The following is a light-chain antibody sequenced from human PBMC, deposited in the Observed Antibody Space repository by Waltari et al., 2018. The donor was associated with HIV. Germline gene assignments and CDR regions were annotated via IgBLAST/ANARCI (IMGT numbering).Light chain of an antibody. J-gene: IGKJ4*01. Sequence: EIVMTQSPATLSVSPGERATLSCRASQSFGSNLAWYQQKPGQGTRLLIYSASTRATGIPARFSGSGSGTEFTLTISSLQSEDFAVYYCQQYNNWPLTFGGGTKVEIK. CDR3: QQYNNWPLT. CDR1: QSFGSN. V-gene: IGKV3-15*01. CDR2: SAS.